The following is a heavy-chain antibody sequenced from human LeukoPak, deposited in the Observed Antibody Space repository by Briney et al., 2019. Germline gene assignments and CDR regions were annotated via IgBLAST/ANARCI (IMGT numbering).Heavy chain of an antibody. CDR2: INPSGSST. V-gene: IGHV1-46*01. Sequence: ASVKVSCKASGYTFTSYYMHWVRQAPGQGLEWMGLINPSGSSTSYAQKFQGRLSLTRDMSTSTGYMELSSLRSEDTAVYYCARDNSVGDTAWWLDPWGQGTLVTVSS. CDR1: GYTFTSYY. CDR3: ARDNSVGDTAWWLDP. D-gene: IGHD1-26*01. J-gene: IGHJ5*02.